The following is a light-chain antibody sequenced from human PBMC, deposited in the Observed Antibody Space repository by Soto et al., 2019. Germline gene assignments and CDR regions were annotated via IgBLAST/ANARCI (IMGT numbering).Light chain of an antibody. Sequence: AIQMTQFPSSLSASVGDRVTITCRASEGIRNDLGWYQQKAGKAPNLLISAASSLESGVPSRFSGSGFGTDFTLTISSLQPEDFATYYCLQDYRFPYTFGLGTKLEI. CDR2: AAS. CDR1: EGIRND. J-gene: IGKJ2*01. V-gene: IGKV1-6*01. CDR3: LQDYRFPYT.